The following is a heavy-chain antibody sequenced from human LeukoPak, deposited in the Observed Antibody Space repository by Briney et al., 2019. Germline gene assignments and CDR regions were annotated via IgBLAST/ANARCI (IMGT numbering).Heavy chain of an antibody. CDR3: ARARRPYYYDSSGYNWFDP. CDR1: GGSISSSSYY. V-gene: IGHV4-39*07. Sequence: SETLSLTCTVSGGSISSSSYYWGWIRQPPGKGLEWIGSIYYSGSTYYNPSLKSRVTISVDTSKNQFSLKLSSVTAADTAVYYCARARRPYYYDSSGYNWFDPWGQGTLVTVSS. J-gene: IGHJ5*02. CDR2: IYYSGST. D-gene: IGHD3-22*01.